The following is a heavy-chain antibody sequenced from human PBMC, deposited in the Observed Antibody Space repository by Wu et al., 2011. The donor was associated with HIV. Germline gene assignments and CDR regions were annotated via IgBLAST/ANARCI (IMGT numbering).Heavy chain of an antibody. V-gene: IGHV1-2*02. CDR3: ARGEMTTIEPRDAFDI. J-gene: IGHJ3*02. CDR1: GYTFTGYY. D-gene: IGHD5-24*01. Sequence: QVQLVQSGAEVKKPGASVKVSCKASGYTFTGYYIHWVRQAPGQGLEWMGWINPDSGGTNYAQKFQGRVTMTRDTSITTAYMELSRLRSDDTAVYYCARGEMTTIEPRDAFDIWGQGTMVTVSS. CDR2: INPDSGGT.